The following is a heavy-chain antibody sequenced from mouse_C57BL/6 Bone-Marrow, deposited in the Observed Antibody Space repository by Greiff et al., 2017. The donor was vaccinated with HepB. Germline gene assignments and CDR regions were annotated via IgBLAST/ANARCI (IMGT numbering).Heavy chain of an antibody. J-gene: IGHJ2*01. CDR1: GYTFTSYW. D-gene: IGHD3-3*01. CDR2: IHPNSGST. CDR3: ARGTFFDY. Sequence: QVQLQQPGAELVKPGASVKLSCKASGYTFTSYWMHWVKQRPGKGLEWIGMIHPNSGSTNYNEKFTSKATMTVDKSSSTAYMQLSSLTSEDSAVYYCARGTFFDYWGQGTTLTISS. V-gene: IGHV1-64*01.